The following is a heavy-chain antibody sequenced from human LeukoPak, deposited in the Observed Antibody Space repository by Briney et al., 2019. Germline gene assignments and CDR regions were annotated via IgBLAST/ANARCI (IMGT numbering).Heavy chain of an antibody. V-gene: IGHV3-7*01. CDR2: MKQDGSQK. CDR3: ARGGTYDI. CDR1: GFTFSMYW. J-gene: IGHJ3*02. Sequence: PGGPLRLSCVASGFTFSMYWMTWFRQAPGKGLEWVANMKQDGSQKNYVDSVKGRFTISRDNAKKSLYLQMNSLRGEDTAVYYCARGGTYDIWGQGTRVTVSS.